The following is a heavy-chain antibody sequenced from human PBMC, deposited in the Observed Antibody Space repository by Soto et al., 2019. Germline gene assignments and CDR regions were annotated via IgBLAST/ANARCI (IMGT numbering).Heavy chain of an antibody. V-gene: IGHV3-33*01. CDR2: IWHDGNEK. Sequence: QVQLVESGGGVVQPGRSLRLSCAASGFTFSDYGMHWVRQTPGKGLEWVAVIWHDGNEKYYADSAKGRFTVSRDNSKNTLYLQMNSLRAEDTALYYCAREFGRYGNYRFDPWGQGTMVAVSS. D-gene: IGHD3-16*01. J-gene: IGHJ5*02. CDR3: AREFGRYGNYRFDP. CDR1: GFTFSDYG.